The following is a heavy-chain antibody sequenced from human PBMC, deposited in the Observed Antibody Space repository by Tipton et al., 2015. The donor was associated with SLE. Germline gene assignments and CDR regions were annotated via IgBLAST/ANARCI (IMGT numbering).Heavy chain of an antibody. Sequence: SLRLSCVAAGFKFTRHGIHWVRQAPGKGLEWVAVISYDGSNKYYADSVKGRFAISRDNSRNTVYLQMNSLRAADTGVYYCAKDLFPRHPNYYYYGMDIWGQGTTVTVSS. CDR3: AKDLFPRHPNYYYYGMDI. CDR2: ISYDGSNK. D-gene: IGHD2-21*01. J-gene: IGHJ6*02. V-gene: IGHV3-30*19. CDR1: GFKFTRHG.